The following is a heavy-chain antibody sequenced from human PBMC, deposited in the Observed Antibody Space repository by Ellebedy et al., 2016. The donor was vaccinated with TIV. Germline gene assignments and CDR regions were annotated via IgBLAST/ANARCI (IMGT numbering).Heavy chain of an antibody. J-gene: IGHJ4*02. CDR2: INHSGST. V-gene: IGHV4-34*01. Sequence: GSLRLXCAVYGGSFSGYYWSWIRQPPGKGLEWIGEINHSGSTNYNPSLKSRVTISVDTSKNQFSLKLSSVTAADTAVYYCASRSGNFMNWGQGTLVTVSS. D-gene: IGHD1-26*01. CDR3: ASRSGNFMN. CDR1: GGSFSGYY.